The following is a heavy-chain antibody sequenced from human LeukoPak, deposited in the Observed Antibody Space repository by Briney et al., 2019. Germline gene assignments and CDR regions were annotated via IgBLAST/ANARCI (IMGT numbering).Heavy chain of an antibody. V-gene: IGHV1-18*01. Sequence: ASVKVSCKASGYTFTSYGISWVRQAPGQGLEWMGWISAYNGNTNYAQKLQGRVTMTTDTSTSTAYMELRSLRFDDTAVYYCARDSSREVAGSGAFDIWGQGTMVTVSS. CDR1: GYTFTSYG. CDR3: ARDSSREVAGSGAFDI. CDR2: ISAYNGNT. J-gene: IGHJ3*02. D-gene: IGHD6-19*01.